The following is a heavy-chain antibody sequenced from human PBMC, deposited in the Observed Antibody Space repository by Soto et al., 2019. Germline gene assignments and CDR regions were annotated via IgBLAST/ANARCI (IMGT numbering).Heavy chain of an antibody. V-gene: IGHV4-59*08. CDR1: GGSISTYY. CDR3: ARVNDYGGNVADY. J-gene: IGHJ4*02. CDR2: VFYSGST. Sequence: SETLSLTCTVSGGSISTYYWSWIRHPPGKGLEWIGYVFYSGSTNYNPSLRSRVTISVDTSKNQFSLKLRSVTAADTAVYFCARVNDYGGNVADYWGQGTLVTVSS. D-gene: IGHD4-17*01.